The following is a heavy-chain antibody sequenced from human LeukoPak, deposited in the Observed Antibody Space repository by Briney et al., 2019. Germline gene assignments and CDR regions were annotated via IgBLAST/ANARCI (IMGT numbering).Heavy chain of an antibody. V-gene: IGHV1-8*01. Sequence: ASVKVSCKASGYTFTSYDINWVRQATGQGLEWMGWMNPNSGNTGYAQKFQGRVTMTRNTSISTAYMELSSLRSEDTAVYYCAMLKVGSTTRDFWGQGTLVTVSS. CDR2: MNPNSGNT. D-gene: IGHD1-26*01. CDR1: GYTFTSYD. CDR3: AMLKVGSTTRDF. J-gene: IGHJ4*02.